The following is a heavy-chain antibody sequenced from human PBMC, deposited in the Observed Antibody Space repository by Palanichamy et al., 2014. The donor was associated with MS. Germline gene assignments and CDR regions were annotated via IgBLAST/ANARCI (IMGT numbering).Heavy chain of an antibody. CDR2: IYYSGST. J-gene: IGHJ4*02. D-gene: IGHD6-6*01. Sequence: QLQLRESGPGLVKPSETLSLICTVSGGSISSSSYHWGWIRQPPGKGLEWIGSIYYSGSTYYNPSLKSRVTISVDTSKNQFFLKVSSVTAADTAVYYCAREYSSSPDYWGQGTLVTVSS. CDR1: GGSISSSSYH. V-gene: IGHV4-39*02. CDR3: AREYSSSPDY.